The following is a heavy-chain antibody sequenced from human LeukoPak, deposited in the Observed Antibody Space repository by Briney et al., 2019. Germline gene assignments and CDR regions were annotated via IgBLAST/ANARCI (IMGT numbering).Heavy chain of an antibody. CDR1: GGSISSSSYY. J-gene: IGHJ6*02. Sequence: SETLSLTCTVSGGSISSSSYYWGWIRQPPGKGLEWIGSIYYSGSTYYNPSLKSRVTISVDTSKNQFSLKLSSVTAADTAVYYCARAFLAAAGTFVYYYYGMDVWGQGTTVTVSS. CDR2: IYYSGST. V-gene: IGHV4-39*01. D-gene: IGHD6-13*01. CDR3: ARAFLAAAGTFVYYYYGMDV.